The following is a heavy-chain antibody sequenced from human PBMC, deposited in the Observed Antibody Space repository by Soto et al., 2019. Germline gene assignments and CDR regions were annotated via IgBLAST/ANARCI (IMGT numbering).Heavy chain of an antibody. CDR3: AHMGVAGTLYYFDY. J-gene: IGHJ4*02. CDR1: GFSLTTSGLG. D-gene: IGHD6-19*01. Sequence: QITLRESGPALVKPTQTITLTCSFSGFSLTTSGLGVGWIRQPPGKALEGLALVYWDDDEHYSPSLRSRLTITKDTSKNQVVLTMTNMGPVDTATYYCAHMGVAGTLYYFDYWGQGTLVTVSS. CDR2: VYWDDDE. V-gene: IGHV2-5*02.